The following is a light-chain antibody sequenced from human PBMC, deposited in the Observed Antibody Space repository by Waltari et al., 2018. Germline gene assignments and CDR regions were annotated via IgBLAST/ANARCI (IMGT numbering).Light chain of an antibody. V-gene: IGKV3-15*01. CDR2: GSS. Sequence: EIVTKQPQATLSVFPGERATISSRGRQSISSNLARYQQKPGQAPRFLIYGSSTRDTGIPARFTGSGSGTEFTLTISSLQSEDFAVYYCQQYNDSPRTFGQGTKVDIK. J-gene: IGKJ3*01. CDR1: QSISSN. CDR3: QQYNDSPRT.